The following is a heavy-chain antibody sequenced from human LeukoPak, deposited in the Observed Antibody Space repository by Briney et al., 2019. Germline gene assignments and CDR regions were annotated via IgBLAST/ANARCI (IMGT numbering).Heavy chain of an antibody. CDR3: ATDQGIAVAGSGY. CDR1: GYITTSYG. J-gene: IGHJ4*02. CDR2: ISAYNGNT. D-gene: IGHD6-19*01. V-gene: IGHV1-18*01. Sequence: ASVKVSCKASGYITTSYGISWVRQAPGQGLEWMGWISAYNGNTNYAQKLQGRVTMTTDTSTSTVYMEPRSLRSDDTAVYYCATDQGIAVAGSGYWGQGTLATVSS.